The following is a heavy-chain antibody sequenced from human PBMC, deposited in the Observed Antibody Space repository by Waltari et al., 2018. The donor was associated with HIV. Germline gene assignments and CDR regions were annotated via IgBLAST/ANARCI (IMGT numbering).Heavy chain of an antibody. Sequence: QVHLQQWGAGLLKPSETLSLTCGVSGGSFTEYFWSWIRQSPGKGLEWIGEISDSGATNYNPSLRSRVTMSVDRPKSHFSLNLRSLSAADTAVYYCARGGSNGANNYRLGYLMPIDMWGPGTTVIVS. CDR1: GGSFTEYF. CDR3: ARGGSNGANNYRLGYLMPIDM. CDR2: ISDSGAT. V-gene: IGHV4-34*01. D-gene: IGHD3-22*01. J-gene: IGHJ3*02.